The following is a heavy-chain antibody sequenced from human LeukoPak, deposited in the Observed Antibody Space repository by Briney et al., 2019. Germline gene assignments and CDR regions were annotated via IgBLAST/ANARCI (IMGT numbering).Heavy chain of an antibody. V-gene: IGHV4-34*01. CDR2: INHVGST. CDR1: GGSISGYF. D-gene: IGHD1-1*01. J-gene: IGHJ5*02. Sequence: PSETLSLTCAVYGGSISGYFWNWIRQPPGKGLEWIGEINHVGSTNHNPSLKSRVTMSSDTSKNQFSLELTSVTAADTAVYYCARRGNWNEVPPRNWFDPWGQGILVTVSS. CDR3: ARRGNWNEVPPRNWFDP.